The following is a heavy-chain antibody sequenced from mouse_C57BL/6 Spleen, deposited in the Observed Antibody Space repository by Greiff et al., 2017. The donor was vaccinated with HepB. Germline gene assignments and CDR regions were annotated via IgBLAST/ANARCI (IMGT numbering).Heavy chain of an antibody. CDR1: GYSITSGYG. J-gene: IGHJ2*01. Sequence: EVQLQQSGPGLVKPSPSLSLTCTVTGYSITSGYGWNWIRQFPGTKLEWMGYISYSGSTNYNPSLKSRISITRDTSKNQFFLQLNSVTTEDTATYSWTRTARITYWGQGTTLTVST. D-gene: IGHD1-2*01. CDR3: TRTARITY. CDR2: ISYSGST. V-gene: IGHV3-2*02.